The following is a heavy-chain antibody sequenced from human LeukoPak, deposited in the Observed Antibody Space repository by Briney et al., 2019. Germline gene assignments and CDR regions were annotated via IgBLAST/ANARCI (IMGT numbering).Heavy chain of an antibody. V-gene: IGHV3-23*01. D-gene: IGHD1-26*01. CDR3: AKVVPASWELSPLVYFDF. CDR2: VSGSSYTK. J-gene: IGHJ4*02. CDR1: GFTFDHYA. Sequence: GSLILSCAASGFTFDHYAMTWVRQAPGKGLEWVSSVSGSSYTKYYGDSVKGRFTISRDNSKNTLYLLMNSLRVEDTAMYYCAKVVPASWELSPLVYFDFWSQGTLVTVSS.